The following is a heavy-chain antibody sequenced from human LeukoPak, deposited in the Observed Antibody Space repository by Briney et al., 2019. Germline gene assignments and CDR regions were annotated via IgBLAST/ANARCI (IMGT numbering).Heavy chain of an antibody. V-gene: IGHV3-7*01. D-gene: IGHD4-23*01. CDR1: GFTFSSYW. J-gene: IGHJ6*02. CDR3: ARDDYAPDDYVGSYYYYGMDV. Sequence: GGSLRLSCAASGFTFSSYWMSWVRQAPGKGLEWVANIKQDGSEKYYVDSVKDRFTISRDNAKNSLYLQMNSLRAEDTAVYYCARDDYAPDDYVGSYYYYGMDVWGQGTTVTVSS. CDR2: IKQDGSEK.